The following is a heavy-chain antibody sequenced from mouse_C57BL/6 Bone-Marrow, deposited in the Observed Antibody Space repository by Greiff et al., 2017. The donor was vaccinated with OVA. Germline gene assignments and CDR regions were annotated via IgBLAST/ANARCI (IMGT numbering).Heavy chain of an antibody. D-gene: IGHD2-5*01. Sequence: VQLQQSGAELVRPGASVTLSCKASGYTFTDYEMHWVKQTPVHGLEWIGAIDPETGGSAYNQKFKGKAILTADNSDSTAYMELRSLTSEDSAVYYCTRGYSNYYAMDYWGQGTSVTVSS. CDR1: GYTFTDYE. V-gene: IGHV1-15*01. J-gene: IGHJ4*01. CDR3: TRGYSNYYAMDY. CDR2: IDPETGGS.